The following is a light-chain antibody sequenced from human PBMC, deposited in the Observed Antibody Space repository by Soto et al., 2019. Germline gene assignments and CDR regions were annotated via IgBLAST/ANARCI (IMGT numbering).Light chain of an antibody. Sequence: ETVLTQSPATLSLSPGERATLSCRASQSVSSYLAWYQHKPGQAPRLLIFDASSRASGIPARFSGSGSGTDFTLTISSLEPEDFAVYYCQQRSNWPPALTCGGGTKVDIK. V-gene: IGKV3-11*01. CDR1: QSVSSY. J-gene: IGKJ4*01. CDR2: DAS. CDR3: QQRSNWPPALT.